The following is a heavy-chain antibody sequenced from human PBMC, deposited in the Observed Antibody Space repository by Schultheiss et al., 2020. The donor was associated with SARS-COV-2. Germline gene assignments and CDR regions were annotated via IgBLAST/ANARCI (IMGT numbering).Heavy chain of an antibody. J-gene: IGHJ4*02. D-gene: IGHD2-15*01. Sequence: GGSLRLSCAASGFTFSSYWMHWVRQAPGKGLVWVSRINSDGSSTSYADSVKGRFTISRDNAKNTLYLQMNSLRAEDTAVYYCARGEFVSLLGYFDYWGQGTLVTVSS. CDR2: INSDGSST. CDR3: ARGEFVSLLGYFDY. CDR1: GFTFSSYW. V-gene: IGHV3-74*01.